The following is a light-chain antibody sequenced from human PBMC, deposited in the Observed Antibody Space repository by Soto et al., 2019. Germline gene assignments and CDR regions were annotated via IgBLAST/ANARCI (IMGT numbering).Light chain of an antibody. J-gene: IGKJ4*01. V-gene: IGKV1-5*03. CDR2: KAS. Sequence: DLQMTQSPSTLSASVGDRVTITCRASQSISSWLAWYQQTPGKAPKLLIYKASSLESGVPSRFSGSGSGTEFTLTISSLQPDDFATYYCQQYKGYPTFGGGTKVEIK. CDR1: QSISSW. CDR3: QQYKGYPT.